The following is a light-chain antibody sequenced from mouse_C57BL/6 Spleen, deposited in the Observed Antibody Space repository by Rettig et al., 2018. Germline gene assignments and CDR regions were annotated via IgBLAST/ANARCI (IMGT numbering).Light chain of an antibody. V-gene: IGKV6-23*01. CDR3: QQYTSSPLS. J-gene: IGKJ5*01. Sequence: DIVMTQSHKFMSTSVGDRVSITCKASQDVDTAVAWYQQKPGQSPKLLIYWASTRHTGVPDRFTGSGSGTDFTLTISNVQSEDLADYFCQQYTSSPLSFGAGTKLELK. CDR1: QDVDTA. CDR2: WAS.